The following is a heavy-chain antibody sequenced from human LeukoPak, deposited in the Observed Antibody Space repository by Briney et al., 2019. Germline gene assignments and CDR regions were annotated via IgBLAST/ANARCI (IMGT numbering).Heavy chain of an antibody. CDR1: GGSFSGYY. J-gene: IGHJ6*03. V-gene: IGHV4-34*01. CDR3: ARGLAIFGVVRYYYYYYMDV. Sequence: SETLSLTCAVYGGSFSGYYWSWIRQPPGKGLEWIGEINHSGSTNYNPSLKSRVTISVDTSKNQFSLKLSSVTAADTAVYYCARGLAIFGVVRYYYYYYMDVWGKGTTVTVSS. D-gene: IGHD3-3*01. CDR2: INHSGST.